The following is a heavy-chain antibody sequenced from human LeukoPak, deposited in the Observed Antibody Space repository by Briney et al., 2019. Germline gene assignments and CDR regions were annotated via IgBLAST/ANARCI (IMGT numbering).Heavy chain of an antibody. CDR2: IKADGTAT. J-gene: IGHJ4*02. Sequence: GGSLRLSCAASGFTFSNYWMQWVRQAPGKGLVWVSRIKADGTATTYADSVKGRFTISRDNSKNTLYLQMNSLRAEDTAVYYCAKHQNKGFDYWGQGTLVTVSS. V-gene: IGHV3-74*03. CDR3: AKHQNKGFDY. CDR1: GFTFSNYW.